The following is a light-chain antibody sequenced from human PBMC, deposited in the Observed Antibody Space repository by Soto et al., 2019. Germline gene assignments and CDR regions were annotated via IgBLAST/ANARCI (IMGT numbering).Light chain of an antibody. J-gene: IGKJ5*01. CDR1: QSISSY. V-gene: IGKV1-39*01. CDR3: QQSYTSRIT. Sequence: DIQMTQSPSSLVASVGGRVTIPCRASQSISSYLNWYKQKPGKAPKLLSFAASSLQSGVPSRFSGSGSGTDFTLTVSSLQPEDFATYYCQQSYTSRITFGLGTRLEIK. CDR2: AAS.